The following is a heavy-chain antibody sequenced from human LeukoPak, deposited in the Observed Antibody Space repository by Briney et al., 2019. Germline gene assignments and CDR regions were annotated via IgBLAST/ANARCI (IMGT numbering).Heavy chain of an antibody. V-gene: IGHV1-69*13. J-gene: IGHJ4*02. Sequence: SVKVSCKASGGTFSSYAISWVRQAPGQGLEWMGGIIPIFGTANYAQKFQGRVTITADESTSTAYMELSSLRSEDTAVYYCASGIAAAGPFDYWGQGTLVTVSS. D-gene: IGHD6-13*01. CDR3: ASGIAAAGPFDY. CDR1: GGTFSSYA. CDR2: IIPIFGTA.